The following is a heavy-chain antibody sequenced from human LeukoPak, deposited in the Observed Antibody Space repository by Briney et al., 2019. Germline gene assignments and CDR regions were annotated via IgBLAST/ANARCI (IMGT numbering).Heavy chain of an antibody. V-gene: IGHV3-30*18. D-gene: IGHD4-17*01. CDR2: ISYDGSNK. CDR1: GFTFSSYG. J-gene: IGHJ5*02. Sequence: GRSLTLSCAASGFTFSSYGMHWVRQAPGKGLEWVAVISYDGSNKYYADSVKGRFTISRDNSKNTLYLQMNSLRAEDTAVYYCAKLLGDPNWFDPWGQGTLVTVSS. CDR3: AKLLGDPNWFDP.